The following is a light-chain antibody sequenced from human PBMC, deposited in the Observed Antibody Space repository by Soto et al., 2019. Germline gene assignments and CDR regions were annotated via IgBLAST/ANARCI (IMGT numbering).Light chain of an antibody. Sequence: EIVLTQSPGTLSLSPGERATLSCRASQSVSGTYLAWYQQRPGQAPKVLIYGASNRAAGIPDRFSGSGSGTDFTLTISRLEPEDFAVYYCQQYGASPFNFGPGTKVDIK. CDR1: QSVSGTY. V-gene: IGKV3-20*01. J-gene: IGKJ3*01. CDR3: QQYGASPFN. CDR2: GAS.